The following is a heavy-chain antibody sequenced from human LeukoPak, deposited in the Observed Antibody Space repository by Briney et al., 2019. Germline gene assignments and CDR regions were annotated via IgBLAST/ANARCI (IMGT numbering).Heavy chain of an antibody. CDR2: IYSGGST. CDR1: GFTVSSNY. V-gene: IGHV3-66*01. Sequence: GGSLRLSCAASGFTVSSNYKSWVRQAPGKGLEWVSVIYSGGSTYYADSVKGRFTISRDNSKNTLYLQVNSLRAEDTAVYYCARDRDWFGGTSYYFDYWGQGTLVTVSS. D-gene: IGHD3/OR15-3a*01. J-gene: IGHJ4*02. CDR3: ARDRDWFGGTSYYFDY.